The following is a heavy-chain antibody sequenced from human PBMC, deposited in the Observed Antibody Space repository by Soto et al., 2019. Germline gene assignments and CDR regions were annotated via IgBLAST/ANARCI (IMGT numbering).Heavy chain of an antibody. Sequence: SETLSLTCTVSGGSISSYYWSWIRQPPGKGLEWIGYIYYSGSTNYNPSLKSRVTISVDTSKNQFSLKLSSVTAADTAVYYCAREGNVDTAMVGFDYWGQGTLVTVSS. CDR3: AREGNVDTAMVGFDY. J-gene: IGHJ4*02. V-gene: IGHV4-59*01. D-gene: IGHD5-18*01. CDR1: GGSISSYY. CDR2: IYYSGST.